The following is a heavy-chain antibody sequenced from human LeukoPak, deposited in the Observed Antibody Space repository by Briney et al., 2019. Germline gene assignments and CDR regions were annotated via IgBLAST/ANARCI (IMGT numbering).Heavy chain of an antibody. V-gene: IGHV3-7*01. D-gene: IGHD3-16*02. CDR1: GFTFSHYW. CDR2: INEDGSEK. J-gene: IGHJ6*03. Sequence: PGGSLRLSCAASGFTFSHYWMTWVRQAPGKGLEWVANINEDGSEKDYVDSVKGRFTISRDNAKNTLYLHMSSLRAEDSAVYYCARDMGGIVGFYYFYMDVWGKGTTVTVSS. CDR3: ARDMGGIVGFYYFYMDV.